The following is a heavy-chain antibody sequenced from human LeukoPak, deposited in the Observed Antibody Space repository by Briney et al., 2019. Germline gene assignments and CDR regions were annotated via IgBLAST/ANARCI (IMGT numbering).Heavy chain of an antibody. J-gene: IGHJ5*02. CDR1: GGSISSGDYY. CDR2: IYYSGST. Sequence: PSETLSLTCTVSGGSISSGDYYWSWIRQPPGKGLEWIGYIYYSGSTYYNPSLKSRVTISVDTSKNQFSLKLSSVTAADTAVYYCARVFCSGGSCYAGNWFDPWGQGTLVTVSS. D-gene: IGHD2-15*01. V-gene: IGHV4-30-4*01. CDR3: ARVFCSGGSCYAGNWFDP.